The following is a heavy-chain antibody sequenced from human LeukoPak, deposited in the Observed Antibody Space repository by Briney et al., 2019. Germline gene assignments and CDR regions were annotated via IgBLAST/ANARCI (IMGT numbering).Heavy chain of an antibody. Sequence: PGGSLRLSCLASGFTVSSNYMTWVRQAPGKGLEWDSSISSSGSYIYYADSVKGRFTISRDNAKNSLYLQMNSLRAEDTAVYYCARDRTTVFDYWGQGTLVTVSS. D-gene: IGHD4-17*01. V-gene: IGHV3-21*01. CDR2: ISSSGSYI. CDR3: ARDRTTVFDY. CDR1: GFTVSSNY. J-gene: IGHJ4*02.